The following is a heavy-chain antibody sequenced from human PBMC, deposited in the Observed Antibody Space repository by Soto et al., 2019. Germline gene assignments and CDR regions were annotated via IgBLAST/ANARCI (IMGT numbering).Heavy chain of an antibody. V-gene: IGHV4-59*01. CDR1: GGSISSYY. D-gene: IGHD3-22*01. J-gene: IGHJ4*02. CDR2: IYYSGNT. Sequence: ETLSLTCTVSGGSISSYYWSWIRQPPGKGLEWIGYIYYSGNTNYNPSLKSRVTISVDTSKNQFSLKLSSVTAADTAVYYCARHYYDSSGYYFYDYWGQGTLVTVSS. CDR3: ARHYYDSSGYYFYDY.